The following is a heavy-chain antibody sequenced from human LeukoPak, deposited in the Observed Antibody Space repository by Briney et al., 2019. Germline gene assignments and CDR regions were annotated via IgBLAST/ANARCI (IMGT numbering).Heavy chain of an antibody. D-gene: IGHD3-9*01. V-gene: IGHV3-43*02. J-gene: IGHJ4*02. CDR2: ISGDGGST. CDR3: AKGSGYDTDFDY. CDR1: GFIFDDHA. Sequence: GGSLRLSCAASGFIFDDHAMHWVRQAPGQGLEWVSLISGDGGSTYYADSVKGRFTITRDNSKNSLYLQMNSLRAEDTAVYYCAKGSGYDTDFDYWGQGTLVTVSS.